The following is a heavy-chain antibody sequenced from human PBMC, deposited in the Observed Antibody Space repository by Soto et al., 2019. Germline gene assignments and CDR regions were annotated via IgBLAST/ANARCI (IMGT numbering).Heavy chain of an antibody. J-gene: IGHJ4*01. CDR3: ALIYYASGIYRHLDY. V-gene: IGHV1-8*01. Sequence: QVQLVQSGAEVKKPGASVKVSCKASGYTFTSYDINWVRQAPGQWLEWMGWMNPNSGNTGYAQKSQRRATMTGNTARSTAYEQLSSLRSEATVVYYGALIYYASGIYRHLDYWGHGTPVTVSS. CDR2: MNPNSGNT. CDR1: GYTFTSYD. D-gene: IGHD3-10*01.